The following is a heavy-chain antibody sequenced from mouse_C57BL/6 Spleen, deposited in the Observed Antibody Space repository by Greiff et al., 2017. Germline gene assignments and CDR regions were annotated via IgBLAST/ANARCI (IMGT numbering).Heavy chain of an antibody. Sequence: VQLQQSGAELVKPGASVKISCKASGYAFSSYGMNWVKQRPGKGLEWIGLICAGDGDTNYNGKLKGKATLTEDKTSSIAYMQLSSLTAEDSAVYFGARRDGSSLNFDYWGQGTTLTVSS. CDR1: GYAFSSYG. D-gene: IGHD1-1*01. CDR2: ICAGDGDT. V-gene: IGHV1-80*01. J-gene: IGHJ2*01. CDR3: ARRDGSSLNFDY.